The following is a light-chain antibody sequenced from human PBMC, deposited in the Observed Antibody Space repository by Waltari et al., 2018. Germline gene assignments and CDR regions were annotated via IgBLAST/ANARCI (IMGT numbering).Light chain of an antibody. CDR1: ISHFGGYHS. CDR2: AVN. J-gene: IGLJ1*01. V-gene: IGLV2-14*01. CDR3: TSYTSSITYV. Sequence: QSALTQPAYVSGSPGQSITISSTGTISHFGGYHSVSWYQQHPGKAPKLMIYAVNNRPSGVSDRFSGSKSGNTASLTISGLQAEDEADYYCTSYTSSITYVFGTGTKVTVL.